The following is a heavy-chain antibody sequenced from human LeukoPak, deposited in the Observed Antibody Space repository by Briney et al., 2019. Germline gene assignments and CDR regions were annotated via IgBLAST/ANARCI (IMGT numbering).Heavy chain of an antibody. CDR3: TTGLYYYDSSGYYVIDY. D-gene: IGHD3-22*01. V-gene: IGHV3-15*01. Sequence: GGSLRLSCAASGFTFSNDWMSWVRQAPGKGLEWVGRIKSKTEGGTTDFAAPVKGRFTISRDDSIITLYLQMNSLKTEDTAVYYCTTGLYYYDSSGYYVIDYWGQGTLVTVSS. CDR1: GFTFSNDW. J-gene: IGHJ4*02. CDR2: IKSKTEGGTT.